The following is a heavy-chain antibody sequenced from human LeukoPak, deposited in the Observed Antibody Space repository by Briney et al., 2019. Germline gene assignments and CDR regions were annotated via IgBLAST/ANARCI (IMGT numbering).Heavy chain of an antibody. V-gene: IGHV3-23*01. CDR3: AKDSSIAARKPDY. D-gene: IGHD6-6*01. CDR1: GFTFSNYA. J-gene: IGHJ4*02. Sequence: GGSLRLSCAASGFTFSNYAMSWVRQAPGKGLEWVSAISGSGGTTYYADSVKDRFTISRDNSKNTLYLQMNSLRAEDTAVYYCAKDSSIAARKPDYWGQGSLVTVSS. CDR2: ISGSGGTT.